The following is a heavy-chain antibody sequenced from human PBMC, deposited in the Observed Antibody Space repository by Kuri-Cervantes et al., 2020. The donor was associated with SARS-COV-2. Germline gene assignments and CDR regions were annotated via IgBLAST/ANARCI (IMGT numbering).Heavy chain of an antibody. D-gene: IGHD4-11*01. CDR2: ISSGSYIT. V-gene: IGHV3-23*01. CDR1: GFTFSSYA. Sequence: GESLKISCAASGFTFSSYAMSWVREAPGKGLEWVAAISSGSYITHYADSVKGRFTISRDDSKNTLYLQMNSLRAEDTAVYYCAKKGDYSNYAERPHYYYYYMDVWGKGTTVTVSS. J-gene: IGHJ6*03. CDR3: AKKGDYSNYAERPHYYYYYMDV.